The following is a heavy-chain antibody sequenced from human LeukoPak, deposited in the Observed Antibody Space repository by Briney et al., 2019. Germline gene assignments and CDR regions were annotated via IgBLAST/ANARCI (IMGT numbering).Heavy chain of an antibody. J-gene: IGHJ5*02. Sequence: SETLSLTCPVSGASISDHYWSWIRQPPRKGLEWIGFIYSGGSTKYDPSLESRVTMSLDTSKNQVSLNLRSMTAADTATYFCARGHYDLAPWGQGILVTVSS. CDR3: ARGHYDLAP. V-gene: IGHV4-59*11. CDR2: IYSGGST. D-gene: IGHD4-17*01. CDR1: GASISDHY.